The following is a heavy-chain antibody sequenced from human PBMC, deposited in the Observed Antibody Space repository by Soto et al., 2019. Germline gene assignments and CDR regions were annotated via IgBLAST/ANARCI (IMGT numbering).Heavy chain of an antibody. J-gene: IGHJ6*02. CDR1: GGSFSSYA. V-gene: IGHV1-69*13. CDR2: IIPIFGTA. Sequence: SVKVSCKACGGSFSSYAISWVRQAPGQGLEWMGGIIPIFGTANYAQKFQGRVTITADESTSTAYMELSSLRSEDTAVYYCAREGFQLTAMVTRYYYGMDVWGQGTTVTVSS. D-gene: IGHD5-18*01. CDR3: AREGFQLTAMVTRYYYGMDV.